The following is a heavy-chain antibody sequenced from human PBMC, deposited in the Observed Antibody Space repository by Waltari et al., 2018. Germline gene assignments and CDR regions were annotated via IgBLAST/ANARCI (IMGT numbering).Heavy chain of an antibody. CDR2: MNPNSGNT. D-gene: IGHD3-16*01. V-gene: IGHV1-8*01. CDR1: GSPFTSYD. CDR3: ARGRGMITVRGFTSRNYYGMDV. J-gene: IGHJ6*02. Sequence: QVQLVQSGAEVKKPGASVKVSCKASGSPFTSYDIHWVRQATGQGLAWMGWMNPNSGNTGYAQKFQGRVTMTRNTSISTAYMELSSWRSEDTAVYYCARGRGMITVRGFTSRNYYGMDVWGQGTTVTVSS.